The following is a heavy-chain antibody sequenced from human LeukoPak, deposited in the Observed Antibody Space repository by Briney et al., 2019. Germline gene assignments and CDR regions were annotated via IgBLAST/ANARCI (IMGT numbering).Heavy chain of an antibody. CDR2: INPNSGGT. D-gene: IGHD2-8*02. Sequence: ASVKVSCKASGYTFTGYYRHWVRQAPGQGLEWMGWINPNSGGTNYAQKFQGRVTMTRDTSISTAYMELSRLRSDDTAVYYCARVEDIVLVVSEDGGDYWGQGALVTVSS. CDR3: ARVEDIVLVVSEDGGDY. V-gene: IGHV1-2*02. CDR1: GYTFTGYY. J-gene: IGHJ4*02.